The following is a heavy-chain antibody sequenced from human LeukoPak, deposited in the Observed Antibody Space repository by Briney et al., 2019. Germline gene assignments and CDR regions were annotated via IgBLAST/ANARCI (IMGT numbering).Heavy chain of an antibody. CDR2: IYPGDSDT. V-gene: IGHV5-51*01. J-gene: IGHJ4*02. Sequence: GESLKISCKGSGCSFTTYWIGWVRQMPGKGLEWMGIIYPGDSDTTYSPAFQGQVTISVDKSVNTAYLQWSSLKPSDTAVYYCARHGLGGSGSYSRYWGQGTLVTVSS. CDR1: GCSFTTYW. D-gene: IGHD1-26*01. CDR3: ARHGLGGSGSYSRY.